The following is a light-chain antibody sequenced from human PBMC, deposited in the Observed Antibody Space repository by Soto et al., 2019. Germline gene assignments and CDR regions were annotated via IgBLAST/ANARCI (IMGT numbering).Light chain of an antibody. Sequence: QSALTQTASVSGSPGQSITISCTGSSSDVGGYNFVSWYQQHPDKAPKLIIHEVSNRPSGVSNRFSGSKSGNTASLTISGLQAEDEAVYYCCSHSTSVTWMFGGGTKVTVL. V-gene: IGLV2-14*03. CDR2: EVS. CDR1: SSDVGGYNF. CDR3: CSHSTSVTWM. J-gene: IGLJ3*02.